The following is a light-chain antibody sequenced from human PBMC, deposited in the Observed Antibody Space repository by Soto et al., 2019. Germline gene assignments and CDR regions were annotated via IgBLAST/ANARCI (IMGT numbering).Light chain of an antibody. J-gene: IGKJ2*01. CDR3: RQGTHWPRT. CDR1: QSLVHSDGNTY. Sequence: DVAMTQSPLSLPVTLGQPASISCRSSQSLVHSDGNTYLNWFQQRPGQSPRRLIYKVSNRDSGVPDRFSGSGSGTDFTLKISRVEAEDVGVYYCRQGTHWPRTFGQGTKLEIK. CDR2: KVS. V-gene: IGKV2-30*02.